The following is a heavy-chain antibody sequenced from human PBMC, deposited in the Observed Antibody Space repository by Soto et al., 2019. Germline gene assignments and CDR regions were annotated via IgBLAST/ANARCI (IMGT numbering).Heavy chain of an antibody. D-gene: IGHD3-22*01. CDR3: ARASYYSDSFGYFLDS. CDR1: GASITTDY. J-gene: IGHJ4*02. V-gene: IGHV4-59*01. Sequence: PSQTLSLTCSVCGASITTDYWSWIRQTPGQGLEWIAYIYYSGSTNYNPSLKSRVTISVDTSKNQCSLKLSSVTAADTAVYYCARASYYSDSFGYFLDSWGQGTLVPFSS. CDR2: IYYSGST.